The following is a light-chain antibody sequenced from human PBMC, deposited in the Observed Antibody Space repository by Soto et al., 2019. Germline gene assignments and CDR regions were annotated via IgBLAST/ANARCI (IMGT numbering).Light chain of an antibody. CDR1: GGHSTYS. V-gene: IGLV4-69*02. Sequence: QLVLTQSPSASASLGASVNLTCTLTGGHSTYSIGWHQQQPQRGPRFLMRLNSDGSHSKGDGIPDRFSGSSSGAERFLTVSRLQSEDEADYYCQTLGRGIVVFGRGIKLTVL. J-gene: IGLJ2*01. CDR2: LNSDGSH. CDR3: QTLGRGIVV.